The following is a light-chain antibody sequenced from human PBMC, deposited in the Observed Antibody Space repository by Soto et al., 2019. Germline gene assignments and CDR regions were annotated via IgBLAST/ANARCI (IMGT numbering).Light chain of an antibody. V-gene: IGKV1-5*03. CDR2: KAS. J-gene: IGKJ4*01. CDR3: QQYNSYPLT. CDR1: QSISSW. Sequence: DIQMTQSPSTLSASVGDRVTITCRASQSISSWLAWYQQKPGKAPKLLIYKASSLESGVPLSFSGSGSGTECTLTISRLQPDDFATYYCQQYNSYPLTFGGGTKVEIK.